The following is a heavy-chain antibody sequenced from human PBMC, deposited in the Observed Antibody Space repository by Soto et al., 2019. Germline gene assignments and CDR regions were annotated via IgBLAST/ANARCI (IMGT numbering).Heavy chain of an antibody. D-gene: IGHD3-22*01. CDR1: GFTLSSYA. V-gene: IGHV3-23*01. Sequence: GGSLRLSCAASGFTLSSYAMSWVRQAPGKGLEWVSAISGSGGSTYYADSVKGRFTISRDNSKNTLYLQMNSLRAEDTAVYYCAKSDSSQNYYYGMEVWGQGTTVTVSS. J-gene: IGHJ6*02. CDR3: AKSDSSQNYYYGMEV. CDR2: ISGSGGST.